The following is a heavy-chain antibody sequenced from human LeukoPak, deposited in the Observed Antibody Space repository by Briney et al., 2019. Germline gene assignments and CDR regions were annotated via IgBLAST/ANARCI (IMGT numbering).Heavy chain of an antibody. CDR2: ISGYNGYT. Sequence: ASVKVSCKASGYTFTNYGVSWVRQAPGQGLEWMGWISGYNGYTNYAQKFQFRVTMTTDTSTSTAYMELRSLTSDDTAVYYCASPGRTYSGSWYPSGFDYWGQGTLVTVSS. CDR3: ASPGRTYSGSWYPSGFDY. J-gene: IGHJ4*02. V-gene: IGHV1-18*01. CDR1: GYTFTNYG. D-gene: IGHD6-13*01.